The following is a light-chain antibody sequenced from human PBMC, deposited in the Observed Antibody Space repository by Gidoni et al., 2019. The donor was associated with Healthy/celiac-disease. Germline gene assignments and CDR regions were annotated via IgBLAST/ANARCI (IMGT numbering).Light chain of an antibody. V-gene: IGKV3-15*01. Sequence: LVMPHSPATLSVSPGERATLSCSASQSVSSNLAWSQQTPGQAPRLLIYGASTRATGIPARCSGSGSGTEFTLTISSLQSEDFAVYYCQQYNNWPPYTFGQGTKLEIK. J-gene: IGKJ2*01. CDR2: GAS. CDR3: QQYNNWPPYT. CDR1: QSVSSN.